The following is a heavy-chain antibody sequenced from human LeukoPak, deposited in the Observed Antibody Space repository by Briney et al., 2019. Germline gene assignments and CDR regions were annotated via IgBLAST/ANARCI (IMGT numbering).Heavy chain of an antibody. CDR2: INHSGST. CDR1: GGSFSGYY. Sequence: PSETLSLTCAVYGGSFSGYYWSWIRQPPGKGLEWIGKINHSGSTNYNPSLKSRVTISVDTSKNQFSLKLSSVTAADTAVYYCARGYSSRYYYYYYYMDVWGKGTTVTVSS. CDR3: ARGYSSRYYYYYYYMDV. J-gene: IGHJ6*03. D-gene: IGHD4-11*01. V-gene: IGHV4-34*01.